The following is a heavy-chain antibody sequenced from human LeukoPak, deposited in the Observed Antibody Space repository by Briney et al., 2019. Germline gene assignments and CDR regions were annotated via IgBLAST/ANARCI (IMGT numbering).Heavy chain of an antibody. Sequence: GASVKVSCKASGGIFSNYAISWVRQAPGQGLEWMGGIIPIFGTANYAEKFRGRVTITADGTTSTAYMELSRLKSEDTAVYYCARDSSEFRSLIPHWGQGTLVTVSS. CDR1: GGIFSNYA. J-gene: IGHJ1*01. CDR3: ARDSSEFRSLIPH. CDR2: IIPIFGTA. D-gene: IGHD2-21*01. V-gene: IGHV1-69*13.